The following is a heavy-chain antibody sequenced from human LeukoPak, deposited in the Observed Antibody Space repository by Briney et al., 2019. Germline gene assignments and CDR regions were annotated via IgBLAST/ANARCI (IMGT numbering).Heavy chain of an antibody. CDR2: IYSGGST. CDR1: GLTFSDTW. J-gene: IGHJ4*02. Sequence: GGSLRLACAASGLTFSDTWMSWVRQAPGKGLEWVSVIYSGGSTYYADSVKGRFTISRDNSKNTLYLQMNSLRAEDTAVYYCARDRAYYYGSGSYSRGFDFDYWGQGTLVTVSS. V-gene: IGHV3-53*01. D-gene: IGHD3-10*01. CDR3: ARDRAYYYGSGSYSRGFDFDY.